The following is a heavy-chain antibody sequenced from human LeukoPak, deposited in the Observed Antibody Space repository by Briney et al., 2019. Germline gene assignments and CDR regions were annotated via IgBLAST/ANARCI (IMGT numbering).Heavy chain of an antibody. CDR3: AEGRGPGRRYGLGGDEFDP. CDR1: GYTFTSYD. D-gene: IGHD3-10*01. J-gene: IGHJ5*02. V-gene: IGHV1-8*01. CDR2: MNPNSGNT. Sequence: ASVKVSCKASGYTFTSYDINWVRQATGQGLEWMGWMNPNSGNTGYTQKFQGRVTMTRNTSISSAYMELSSLRSEDTAVYYCAEGRGPGRRYGLGGDEFDPWGQGTLVTVSS.